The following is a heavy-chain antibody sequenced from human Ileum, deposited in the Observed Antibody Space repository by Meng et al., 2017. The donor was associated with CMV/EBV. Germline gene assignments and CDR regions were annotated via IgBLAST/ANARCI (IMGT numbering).Heavy chain of an antibody. J-gene: IGHJ4*02. V-gene: IGHV1-2*02. D-gene: IGHD4-11*01. CDR2: IKPRTGDT. CDR1: GYTFNDYS. Sequence: SGYTFNDYSMHWVRQAPGQGLEWLGWIKPRTGDTKCIEEFQGRVTMTRDTSINTIYLEVSSLTSDDTAVFYCGSGGPTVSGLAVDCWGQGTLVTVSS. CDR3: GSGGPTVSGLAVDC.